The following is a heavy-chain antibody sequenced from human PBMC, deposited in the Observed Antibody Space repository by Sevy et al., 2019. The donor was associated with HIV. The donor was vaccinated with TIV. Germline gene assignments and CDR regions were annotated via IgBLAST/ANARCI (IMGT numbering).Heavy chain of an antibody. CDR3: AGGRGAYYFDY. Sequence: ASVKVSCKASGGTFSSYAISWVRQAPGQGLEWMGGIIPIFGTANYAQKFQGRVTITADESTSTAYMELSSLRSEDTAVYYCAGGRGAYYFDYWGQGTLVTVSS. J-gene: IGHJ4*02. V-gene: IGHV1-69*13. D-gene: IGHD3-10*01. CDR1: GGTFSSYA. CDR2: IIPIFGTA.